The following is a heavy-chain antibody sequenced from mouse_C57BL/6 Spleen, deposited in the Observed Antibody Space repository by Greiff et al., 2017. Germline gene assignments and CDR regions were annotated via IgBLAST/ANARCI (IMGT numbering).Heavy chain of an antibody. CDR2: IHPSDSDT. J-gene: IGHJ3*01. CDR1: GYTFTSYW. D-gene: IGHD1-1*01. CDR3: ASYYYGSPFAY. Sequence: VQLQQPGAELVKPGASVKLSCKASGYTFTSYWMHWVKQRPGQGLEWIGMIHPSDSDTNYNQKFKGKATLTVDKSSSTAYMQLSSLTSEDSAVYYCASYYYGSPFAYWGQGTLVTVAA. V-gene: IGHV1-74*01.